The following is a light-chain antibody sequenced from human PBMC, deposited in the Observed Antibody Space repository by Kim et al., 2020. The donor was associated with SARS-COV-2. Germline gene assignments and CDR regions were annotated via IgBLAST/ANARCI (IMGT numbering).Light chain of an antibody. CDR1: SSNIGINY. CDR3: GTWDTSLGGV. J-gene: IGLJ3*02. V-gene: IGLV1-51*01. Sequence: PGRKVTISFSGSSSNIGINYVSWYQRFPGTAPKLLIYDNDKRPSGIPDRFSGSKSGTSATLGITGLQTGDEADYYCGTWDTSLGGVFGGGTQLTVL. CDR2: DND.